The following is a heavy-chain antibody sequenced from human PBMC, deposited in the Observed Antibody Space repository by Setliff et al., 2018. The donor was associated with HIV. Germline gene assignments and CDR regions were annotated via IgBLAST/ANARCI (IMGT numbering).Heavy chain of an antibody. V-gene: IGHV1-2*02. D-gene: IGHD6-19*01. CDR1: GYTLTGYY. CDR2: INPHSGNT. J-gene: IGHJ5*02. Sequence: ASVKVSCKASGYTLTGYYMHWVRLAPGLGLECMGWINPHSGNTDFAQRFQGRITMTRDTSINTAYMDLSRLTPDDTGIYYCARGGALSGFFFPNWRDPWGQGTWATV. CDR3: ARGGALSGFFFPNWRDP.